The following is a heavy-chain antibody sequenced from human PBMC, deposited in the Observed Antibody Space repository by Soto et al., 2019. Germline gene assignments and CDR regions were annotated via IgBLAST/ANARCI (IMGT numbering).Heavy chain of an antibody. CDR3: AKELEGYYDSSGRKGGMDV. D-gene: IGHD3-22*01. J-gene: IGHJ6*02. Sequence: PGGSLRLSCAASGFTFSSYAMSWVRQAPGKGLEWVSAISGSGGSTYYADSVKGRFTISRDNSKNTLYLQVNSLRAEDTAVYYCAKELEGYYDSSGRKGGMDVWGQGTTVSVSS. V-gene: IGHV3-23*01. CDR2: ISGSGGST. CDR1: GFTFSSYA.